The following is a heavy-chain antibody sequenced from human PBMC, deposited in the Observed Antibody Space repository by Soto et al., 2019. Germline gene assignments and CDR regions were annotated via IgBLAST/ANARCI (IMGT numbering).Heavy chain of an antibody. V-gene: IGHV3-66*01. CDR1: GFTFSVYS. CDR2: IYSGGST. D-gene: IGHD6-19*01. J-gene: IGHJ6*02. Sequence: TGGSLRLSCVASGFTFSVYSMSWVRQAPGKGLEWVSVIYSGGSTYYADSVKGRFTISRDNSKNTLYLQMNSLRAEDTAVYYCARGYSSGWPNYYYGMDVWGQGTTVTVSS. CDR3: ARGYSSGWPNYYYGMDV.